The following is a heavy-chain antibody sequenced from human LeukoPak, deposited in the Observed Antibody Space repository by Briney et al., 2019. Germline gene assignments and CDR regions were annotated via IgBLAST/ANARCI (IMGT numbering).Heavy chain of an antibody. CDR1: GFPFGDYV. CDR2: ISHDGTSI. V-gene: IGHV3-74*03. CDR3: ARDLEYKFFDY. J-gene: IGHJ4*02. D-gene: IGHD1-1*01. Sequence: GGSLRLSCAASGFPFGDYVMHWVRQVPGKGLVWASRISHDGTSITYADSVKGRFTVSRDNAKNTLYLQMESVRVEDTAVYYCARDLEYKFFDYWGQGALVTVSS.